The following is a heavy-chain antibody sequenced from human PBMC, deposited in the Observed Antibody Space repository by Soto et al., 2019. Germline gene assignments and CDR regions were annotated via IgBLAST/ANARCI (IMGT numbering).Heavy chain of an antibody. V-gene: IGHV4-59*01. D-gene: IGHD3-22*01. CDR2: IYYSGST. CDR3: AREGYYYDSSGPSRGAFDI. CDR1: GGSIGSYY. Sequence: SETLSLTCTVSGGSIGSYYWSWIRQPPGKGLEWIGYIYYSGSTNYNPSLKSRVAISVDTSKNQFSLKLSSVTAADTAVYYCAREGYYYDSSGPSRGAFDIWGQGTMVTVSS. J-gene: IGHJ3*02.